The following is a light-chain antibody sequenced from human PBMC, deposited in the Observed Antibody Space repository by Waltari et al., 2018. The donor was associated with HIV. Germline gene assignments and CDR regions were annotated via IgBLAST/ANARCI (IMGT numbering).Light chain of an antibody. CDR2: GAS. V-gene: IGKV3-20*01. CDR1: QSVGSSY. J-gene: IGKJ4*01. Sequence: EIVLTQSPGTLSLSPGERATLSCRASQSVGSSYLAWYQHTVGQSPRLLIYGASIRATGVPDRFSGSGSGTDFSLIINRLEPEDFAVYYCQQYVTSPHTFGGGTKVEI. CDR3: QQYVTSPHT.